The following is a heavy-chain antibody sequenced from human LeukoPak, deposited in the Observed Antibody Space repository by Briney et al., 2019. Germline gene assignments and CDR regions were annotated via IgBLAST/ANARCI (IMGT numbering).Heavy chain of an antibody. V-gene: IGHV4-39*01. CDR1: GGSISSSSYY. D-gene: IGHD3-16*01. Sequence: SETLSLTCTVSGGSISSSSYYWGWIRQPPGKGLEWIGSIYYSGSTNYNPPLKRRVTISLCTSTNQFYLKLSSVTAADTAVYYCAKIPYDYVGDWYFDLWGRGTLVTVSS. J-gene: IGHJ2*01. CDR2: IYYSGST. CDR3: AKIPYDYVGDWYFDL.